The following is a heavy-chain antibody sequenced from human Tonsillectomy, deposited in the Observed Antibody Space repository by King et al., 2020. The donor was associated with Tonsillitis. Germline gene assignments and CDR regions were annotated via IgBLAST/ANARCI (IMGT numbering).Heavy chain of an antibody. Sequence: VRLGQWCGGLLKRSETLSLTCAVYGGSSNDNLWSWIRQPPGKGLEWIGEINHSGISDYNPSLQRRVTISVDTSKNQFSLKVSSVTAADTGVYYCASASRSGPDVWGKGTTVTVSS. CDR3: ASASRSGPDV. CDR1: GGSSNDNL. D-gene: IGHD2-15*01. V-gene: IGHV4-34*01. J-gene: IGHJ6*04. CDR2: INHSGIS.